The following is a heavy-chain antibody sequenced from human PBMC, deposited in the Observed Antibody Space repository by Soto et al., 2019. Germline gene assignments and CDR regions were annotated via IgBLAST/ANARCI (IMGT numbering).Heavy chain of an antibody. D-gene: IGHD6-19*01. Sequence: ASVKVSCKASGYTFTSYYMHWVRQAPGQGLEWMGIINPSGGSTSYAQKFQGRVTMTRNTSISTAYMELSSLRSEDTAVYYCARDYSSGYGMDVWGQGTTVTVSS. CDR1: GYTFTSYY. CDR2: INPSGGST. J-gene: IGHJ6*02. V-gene: IGHV1-46*01. CDR3: ARDYSSGYGMDV.